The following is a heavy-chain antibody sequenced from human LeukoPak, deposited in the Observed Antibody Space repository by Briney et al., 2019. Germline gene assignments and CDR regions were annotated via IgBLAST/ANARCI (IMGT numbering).Heavy chain of an antibody. J-gene: IGHJ4*02. Sequence: GGSLRLSRAASGFTFSSYWMHWVRQAPGKGLEWVANIKQDGSEKYFVDSVKGRFTISRDNAKNSLYLQMNSLRAEDTAIYYCARWGLYNWNSFDYWGQGTLVTVSS. CDR1: GFTFSSYW. D-gene: IGHD1-1*01. V-gene: IGHV3-7*01. CDR2: IKQDGSEK. CDR3: ARWGLYNWNSFDY.